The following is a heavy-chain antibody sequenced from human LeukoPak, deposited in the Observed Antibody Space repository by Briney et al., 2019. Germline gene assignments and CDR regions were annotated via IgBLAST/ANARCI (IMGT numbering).Heavy chain of an antibody. CDR1: GGSISSGDYY. CDR2: IYYSGST. D-gene: IGHD4-17*01. Sequence: SETLSLTCTVSGGSISSGDYYWSWIRQPPRKGLEWIGYIYYSGSTYYNPSLTSRVTISVDTSKNQFSLKLSSVTAADTAVYYCASSNMIYGDDYWGQGTLVTVSS. J-gene: IGHJ4*02. CDR3: ASSNMIYGDDY. V-gene: IGHV4-30-4*01.